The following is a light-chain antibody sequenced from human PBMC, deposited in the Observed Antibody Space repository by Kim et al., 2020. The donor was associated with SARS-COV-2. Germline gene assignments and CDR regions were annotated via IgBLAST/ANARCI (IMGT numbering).Light chain of an antibody. CDR1: QSVNSNY. Sequence: EIVLTQSPGTLSLSPGERATLSCRASQSVNSNYVAWYQQKPGQAPRRLIYGTSSRATGIPDRFSGSGSGTHFTLTISRLEPEDFAVYYCHQFVNSPLTFGQGTKVDIK. V-gene: IGKV3-20*01. J-gene: IGKJ1*01. CDR2: GTS. CDR3: HQFVNSPLT.